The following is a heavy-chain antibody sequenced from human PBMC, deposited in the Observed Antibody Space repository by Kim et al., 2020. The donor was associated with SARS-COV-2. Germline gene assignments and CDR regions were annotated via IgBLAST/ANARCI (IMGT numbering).Heavy chain of an antibody. D-gene: IGHD5-18*01. J-gene: IGHJ4*02. Sequence: SETLSLTCAVYGGSFSGYYWSWIRQPPGKGLEWIGEINHSGSTNYNPSLKSRVTISVDTSKNQFSLKLSSVTAADTAVYYCARLKKADTAMDELDYWGQGTLVTVSS. CDR2: INHSGST. CDR1: GGSFSGYY. V-gene: IGHV4-34*01. CDR3: ARLKKADTAMDELDY.